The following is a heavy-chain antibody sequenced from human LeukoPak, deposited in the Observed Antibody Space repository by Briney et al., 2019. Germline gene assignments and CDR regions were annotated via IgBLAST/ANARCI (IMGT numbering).Heavy chain of an antibody. J-gene: IGHJ6*02. CDR1: GFTSVDHR. V-gene: IGHV3-7*02. Sequence: GADLRLSCGASGFTSVDHRVSWGRQPPRTVVEWVANIDLDGREKNYVDSVKGRFTISRDNAKNSVYLQMNSLRSEDTAVYYCARGHYGMDVWGQGTTVIVSS. CDR3: ARGHYGMDV. CDR2: IDLDGREK.